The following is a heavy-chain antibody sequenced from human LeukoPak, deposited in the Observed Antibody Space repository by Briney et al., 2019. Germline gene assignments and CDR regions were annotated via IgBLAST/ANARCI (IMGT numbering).Heavy chain of an antibody. CDR2: IYSGGSA. D-gene: IGHD3-22*01. Sequence: GGSLGLSCAASGFIVSRKYMSWVRQAPGKGLEWVSVIYSGGSADYADSVKGRFTISRDNSKNTLHLQMKSLRAEDTAVYYCAKMSNYYNSLGYYAFHIWGQGTMVTVSS. J-gene: IGHJ3*02. CDR1: GFIVSRKY. CDR3: AKMSNYYNSLGYYAFHI. V-gene: IGHV3-66*01.